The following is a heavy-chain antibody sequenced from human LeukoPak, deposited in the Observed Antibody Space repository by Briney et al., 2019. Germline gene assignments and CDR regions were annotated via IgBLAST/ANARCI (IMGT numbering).Heavy chain of an antibody. CDR1: GGSISSYY. V-gene: IGHV4-4*07. CDR2: IYTSGST. Sequence: SETLSLTCTVSGGSISSYYWSWIRQPAGKGLEWIGRIYTSGSTNYNPSLKSRVTMSVDTSKNQFSLKLSSVTAADTAVYYCARDATPSFYCSSTSCRDRAFDIWGQGTMVIVSS. J-gene: IGHJ3*02. D-gene: IGHD2-2*01. CDR3: ARDATPSFYCSSTSCRDRAFDI.